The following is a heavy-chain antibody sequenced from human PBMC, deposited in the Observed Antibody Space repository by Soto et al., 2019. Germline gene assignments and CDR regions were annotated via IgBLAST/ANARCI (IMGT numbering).Heavy chain of an antibody. D-gene: IGHD2-21*02. CDR1: GFSFSRYA. Sequence: QVQLVESGGGVVQPGRSLRLSCAASGFSFSRYAMIWIRQAPGKGLEWVAVISYDGGSKYYGDSVKGQFTISRDNSKNTLYLQMDSLRNEDTGVYYCARGRVTYIYPLGDYWGQGTLVTVSS. CDR2: ISYDGGSK. CDR3: ARGRVTYIYPLGDY. J-gene: IGHJ4*02. V-gene: IGHV3-30-3*01.